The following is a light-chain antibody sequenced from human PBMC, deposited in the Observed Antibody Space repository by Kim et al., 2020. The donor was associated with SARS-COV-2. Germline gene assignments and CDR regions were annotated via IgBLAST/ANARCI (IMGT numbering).Light chain of an antibody. CDR2: GAS. J-gene: IGKJ4*01. Sequence: PGERTTRSCRASQSISGSYLAWYQQKPGQAPRLLIFGASRRATGIPDRFSGSGSGTDFTLTISRLEPEDFAVYHCQQYGTSPQVTFGGGTKVDIK. V-gene: IGKV3-20*01. CDR1: QSISGSY. CDR3: QQYGTSPQVT.